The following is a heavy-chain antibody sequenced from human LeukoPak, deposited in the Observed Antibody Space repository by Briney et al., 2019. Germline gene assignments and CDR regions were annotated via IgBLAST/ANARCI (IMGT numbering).Heavy chain of an antibody. V-gene: IGHV4-38-2*02. D-gene: IGHD3-3*01. CDR1: GYSISSGYY. CDR2: IYHSGST. Sequence: SETLSLTCTVSGYSISSGYYWGWIRQPPGKGLEWIGSIYHSGSTYYNPSLKSRVTISVDTSKNQFSLKLSSVTAADTAVYYCARLPPRTIFGVVLDYWGQGTLVTVSS. J-gene: IGHJ4*02. CDR3: ARLPPRTIFGVVLDY.